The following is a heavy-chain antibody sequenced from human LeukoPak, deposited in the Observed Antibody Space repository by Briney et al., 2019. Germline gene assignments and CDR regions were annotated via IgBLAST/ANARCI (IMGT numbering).Heavy chain of an antibody. CDR1: GGTFSSYA. D-gene: IGHD3-9*01. CDR3: ASKRPGDDILTGYGY. CDR2: IIPIFGTA. Sequence: SVKISCKASGGTFSSYAISWVRQAPGQGLEWMGGIIPIFGTANYAQKFQGRVTITADKSTSTAYMELSSLRSEDTAVYYCASKRPGDDILTGYGYWGQGTLVTVSS. J-gene: IGHJ4*02. V-gene: IGHV1-69*06.